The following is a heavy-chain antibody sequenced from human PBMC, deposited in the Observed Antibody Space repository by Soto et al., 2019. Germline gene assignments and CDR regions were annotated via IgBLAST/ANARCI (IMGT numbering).Heavy chain of an antibody. CDR2: IYYSGST. V-gene: IGHV4-59*08. CDR3: ARYRPEYYDILTGYYIAPPYYFDY. J-gene: IGHJ4*02. CDR1: GGSISSYY. D-gene: IGHD3-9*01. Sequence: PSETLSLTCTVSGGSISSYYWSWIRQPPGKGLEWIGYIYYSGSTNYNPSLKSRVTISVDTSKNQFSLKLSSVTAADTAVYYCARYRPEYYDILTGYYIAPPYYFDYWGQGTLVTVSS.